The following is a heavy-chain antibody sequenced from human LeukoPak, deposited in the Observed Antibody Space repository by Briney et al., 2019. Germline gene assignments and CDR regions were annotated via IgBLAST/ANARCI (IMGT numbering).Heavy chain of an antibody. D-gene: IGHD6-19*01. V-gene: IGHV1-3*01. CDR3: ARSDIAVAGPEY. CDR2: INAGNGNT. J-gene: IGHJ4*02. CDR1: GYTFTIYA. Sequence: ASVKVSFKASGYTFTIYAMHWVRQAPGQRLEWMGWINAGNGNTKYSQKFQGRVTITRDTSASTAYMELGSLRSEDTAVYYCARSDIAVAGPEYWGQGTLVTVSS.